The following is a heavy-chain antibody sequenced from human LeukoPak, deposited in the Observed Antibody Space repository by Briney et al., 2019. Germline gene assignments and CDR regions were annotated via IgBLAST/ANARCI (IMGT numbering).Heavy chain of an antibody. D-gene: IGHD6-19*01. J-gene: IGHJ4*02. CDR2: ILTSGST. V-gene: IGHV4-4*07. Sequence: PSETLSLTCTVSVGSLSSYYWSWIPQPPGKGLEWIGRILTSGSTNYNPSHKSRVTMSVDTSKNQFSLKLSSVTAADMAVYYCAATVAGSKHFDYWGQGSLVTVSS. CDR1: VGSLSSYY. CDR3: AATVAGSKHFDY.